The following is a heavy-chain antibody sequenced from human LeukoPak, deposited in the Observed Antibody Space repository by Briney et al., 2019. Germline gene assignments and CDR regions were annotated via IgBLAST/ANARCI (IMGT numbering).Heavy chain of an antibody. J-gene: IGHJ4*02. D-gene: IGHD2-2*01. Sequence: GGSLRLSCAASGFTFSSYAMHWVRQAPGKGLEWVAVISYDGSNKYYADSVKGRFTISRDNSKNTLYLQMNSLRAEDTAVYYCARGGPGSSTSCPDYWGQGILVTVSS. V-gene: IGHV3-30-3*01. CDR3: ARGGPGSSTSCPDY. CDR1: GFTFSSYA. CDR2: ISYDGSNK.